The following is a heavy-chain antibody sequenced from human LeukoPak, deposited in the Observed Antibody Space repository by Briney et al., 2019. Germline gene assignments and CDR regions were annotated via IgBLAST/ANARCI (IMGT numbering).Heavy chain of an antibody. CDR1: GGTFSSYA. Sequence: VASVKVSCKASGGTFSSYAISWVRQAPGQGLEWMGGIIPIFGTANYAQKFQGRVTITTDESTSTAYMELSSLRSEDTAVYYCASQGGDGYTDYWGQGTLVTVSS. J-gene: IGHJ4*02. CDR3: ASQGGDGYTDY. V-gene: IGHV1-69*05. D-gene: IGHD5-24*01. CDR2: IIPIFGTA.